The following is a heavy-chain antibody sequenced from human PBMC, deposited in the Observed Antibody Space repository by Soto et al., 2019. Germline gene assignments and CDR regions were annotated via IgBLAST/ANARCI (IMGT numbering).Heavy chain of an antibody. Sequence: QVQLVQSGAEVKKPGSSVTVSCKASGDTFTTNSLNWVRQAPGQGLEWMGGIIPVVGTTKYAQKYQNRGTITGDKSTNPAYMELSSLRSDDTAVYYCARVLLYATTYFAYWGQGKPVTGSS. CDR2: IIPVVGTT. CDR3: ARVLLYATTYFAY. CDR1: GDTFTTNS. V-gene: IGHV1-69*06. D-gene: IGHD2-8*01. J-gene: IGHJ4*02.